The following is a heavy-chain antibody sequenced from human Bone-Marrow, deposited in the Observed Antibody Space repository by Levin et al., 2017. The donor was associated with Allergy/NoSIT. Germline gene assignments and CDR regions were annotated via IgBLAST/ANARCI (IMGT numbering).Heavy chain of an antibody. Sequence: GGSLRLSCAASGFTFSSYAMHWVRQAPGKGLEWVAVISYDGSNKYYADSVKGRFTISRDNSKNTLYLQMNSLRAEDTAVYYCASGYCSGGSCYSSTGKYYYYGMDVWGQGTTVTVSS. CDR3: ASGYCSGGSCYSSTGKYYYYGMDV. J-gene: IGHJ6*02. V-gene: IGHV3-30*04. D-gene: IGHD2-15*01. CDR1: GFTFSSYA. CDR2: ISYDGSNK.